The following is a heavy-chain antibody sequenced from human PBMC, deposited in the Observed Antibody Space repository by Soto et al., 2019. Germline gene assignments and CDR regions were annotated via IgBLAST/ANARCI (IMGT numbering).Heavy chain of an antibody. J-gene: IGHJ4*02. CDR1: GGSISSRGYY. CDR2: IYYSGST. CDR3: AGGVTTVTTFDY. Sequence: PSETLSLTCTVSGGSISSRGYYWGWIRQPPGKGLEWIGTIYYSGSTYYNPSLKSRVTISVDTSKNQFSLKLSSVTAADTAVYYCAGGVTTVTTFDYWGQGTLVTVSS. D-gene: IGHD4-4*01. V-gene: IGHV4-39*07.